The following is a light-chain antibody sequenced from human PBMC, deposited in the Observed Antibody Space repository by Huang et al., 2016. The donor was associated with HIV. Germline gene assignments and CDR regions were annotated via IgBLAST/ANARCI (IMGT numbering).Light chain of an antibody. Sequence: EIVMTQSPATLSVSPGERATLSCRASQSVSSKLACYQQKPGQAPRLLIYDASTRAAGIPGRFSGSGSGTEFTLTISSLQSEDFAVYYCQQYNNWRTFGQGTKVEIK. CDR2: DAS. J-gene: IGKJ1*01. CDR1: QSVSSK. V-gene: IGKV3-15*01. CDR3: QQYNNWRT.